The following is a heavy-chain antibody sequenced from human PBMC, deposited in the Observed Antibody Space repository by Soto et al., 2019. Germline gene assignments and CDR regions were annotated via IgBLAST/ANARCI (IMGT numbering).Heavy chain of an antibody. CDR1: GDSISSRDYY. CDR2: IYYSGST. D-gene: IGHD3-3*01. V-gene: IGHV4-31*03. J-gene: IGHJ6*02. Sequence: PSESLSLTCTVSGDSISSRDYYWSWLRQPPGKGLEWIGYIYYSGSTYYNPALKSRVSISVSVDTSKIQLSLRLSSVTAADTAVYYGARDRQFLLAMVGYCFYGMDVWGQGTLVTVSS. CDR3: ARDRQFLLAMVGYCFYGMDV.